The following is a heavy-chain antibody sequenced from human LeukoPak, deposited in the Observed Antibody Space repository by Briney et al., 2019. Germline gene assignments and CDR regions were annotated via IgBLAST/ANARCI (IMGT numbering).Heavy chain of an antibody. V-gene: IGHV4-59*01. CDR1: GGSISSYY. D-gene: IGHD2-2*01. Sequence: SGTLSLTCTVSGGSISSYYWSWIRQPPGKGLEWIGYIYYSGSTNYNPSLKSRVTISVDTSKNQFSLKLSSVTAADTAVYYCAAGQLPNWFDPWGQGTLVTVSS. CDR2: IYYSGST. CDR3: AAGQLPNWFDP. J-gene: IGHJ5*02.